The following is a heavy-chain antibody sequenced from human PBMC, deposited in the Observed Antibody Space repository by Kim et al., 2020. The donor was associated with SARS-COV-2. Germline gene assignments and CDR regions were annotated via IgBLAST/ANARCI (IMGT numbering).Heavy chain of an antibody. D-gene: IGHD2-2*01. Sequence: SETLSLTCTVSGNSVSSGPYYWTWIRQPPGKGLEWIGNVYFTGTTNYNPSLGGRLTISVDSSKNQFSLKLTSVTAADTALYYCATYCTVASCSSLGYYGMAVWGQGTTVSVSS. J-gene: IGHJ6*02. CDR1: GNSVSSGPYY. CDR2: VYFTGTT. V-gene: IGHV4-61*01. CDR3: ATYCTVASCSSLGYYGMAV.